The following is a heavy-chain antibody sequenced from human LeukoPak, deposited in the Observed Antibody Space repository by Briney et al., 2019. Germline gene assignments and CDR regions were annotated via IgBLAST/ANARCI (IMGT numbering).Heavy chain of an antibody. D-gene: IGHD3-22*01. Sequence: GGSLRLSCAASGFTFSDYYMSRIRQAPGKGLEWVSYISSSGSTIYYADSVKGRFTIPRDNAKNSLYLQMNSLRAEDTAVYYCARDFLSYYDSSGYSALDYWGQGTLVTVSS. V-gene: IGHV3-11*04. CDR1: GFTFSDYY. CDR2: ISSSGSTI. CDR3: ARDFLSYYDSSGYSALDY. J-gene: IGHJ4*02.